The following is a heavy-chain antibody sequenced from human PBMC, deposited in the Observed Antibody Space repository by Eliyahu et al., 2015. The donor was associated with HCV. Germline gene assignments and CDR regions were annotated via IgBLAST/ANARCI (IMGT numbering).Heavy chain of an antibody. CDR1: GGSVSSGSYY. J-gene: IGHJ4*02. CDR3: ARLATGYSSSSHFDY. CDR2: IYYSGIS. D-gene: IGHD6-13*01. V-gene: IGHV4-61*01. Sequence: QVQLQESGPGLVKPSETLSLTCTVSGGSVSSGSYYWSWIRQPPGKGLEWIGYIYYSGISNYNPSFKSGVTVSVDTSKNQFSLKMTSATAADTAVYYCARLATGYSSSSHFDYWGQGALVTVSS.